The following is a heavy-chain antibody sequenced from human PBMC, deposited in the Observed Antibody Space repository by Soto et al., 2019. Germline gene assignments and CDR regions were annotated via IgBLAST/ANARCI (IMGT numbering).Heavy chain of an antibody. J-gene: IGHJ5*02. CDR3: AGDIVGATSRGWFDP. D-gene: IGHD1-26*01. Sequence: QVQLVESGGGVVQPGRSLRLSCAASRFTFSSYGMHWVRQAPGKGLEWVAVISYDGSNKYYADSVKGRFTISRDNSKNTLYLQMNSLRAEDTAVYYCAGDIVGATSRGWFDPWGQGTLVTVSS. CDR1: RFTFSSYG. CDR2: ISYDGSNK. V-gene: IGHV3-30*03.